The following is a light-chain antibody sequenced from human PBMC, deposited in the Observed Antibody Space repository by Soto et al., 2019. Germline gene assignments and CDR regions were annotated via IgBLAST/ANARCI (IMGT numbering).Light chain of an antibody. V-gene: IGKV1D-13*01. J-gene: IGKJ3*01. CDR2: DAS. Sequence: AIQLTQSPSSLSASVGDRVTITCRASQGISSALAWYQQKPGKAPKLLIYDASSLESGVPSRFSGSGSGTDFTLTISRLQAEDFATYYCQQFNNYPFTFGPGTKVDIK. CDR1: QGISSA. CDR3: QQFNNYPFT.